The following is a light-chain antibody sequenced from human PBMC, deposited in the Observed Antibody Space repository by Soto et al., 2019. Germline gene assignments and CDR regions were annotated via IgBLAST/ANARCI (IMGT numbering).Light chain of an antibody. V-gene: IGKV3-20*01. CDR2: DTS. CDR3: QQYGVSPWT. Sequence: EVELTQSPGTLSLSPGERATLSCRASQSVSSGHLAWYQQKRGQAPRLLIYDTSTRATGIPDRFSGSGSGTDFTLTICRLEPEDFAVYHCQQYGVSPWTFGQGTKVDIK. CDR1: QSVSSGH. J-gene: IGKJ1*01.